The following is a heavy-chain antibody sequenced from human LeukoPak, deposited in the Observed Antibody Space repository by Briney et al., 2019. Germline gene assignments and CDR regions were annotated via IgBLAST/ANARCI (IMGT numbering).Heavy chain of an antibody. CDR2: IIPIFGTA. Sequence: GASVKVSCMASGGTFSSYAISWVRQAPGQGLEWVGGIIPIFGTANYTQKFQGRVTITADESTSSAYMELSSLRSEDTAVYYCARDIWRVVPAADYYYYGMDVWGQGTTVTVSS. V-gene: IGHV1-69*13. CDR3: ARDIWRVVPAADYYYYGMDV. J-gene: IGHJ6*02. CDR1: GGTFSSYA. D-gene: IGHD2-2*01.